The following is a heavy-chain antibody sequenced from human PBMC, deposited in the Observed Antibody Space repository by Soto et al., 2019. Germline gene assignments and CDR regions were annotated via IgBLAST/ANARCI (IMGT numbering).Heavy chain of an antibody. J-gene: IGHJ6*02. D-gene: IGHD3-3*01. CDR3: ARVRSVKIFGNSGMDV. V-gene: IGHV4-31*03. Sequence: SETLSLTCTVSGGSISSGGYYWSWIRQHPGKGLEWIGYIYYSGSTYYNPSLKSRVTISVDTSKNQFSLKLSSVTAADTAVHYCARVRSVKIFGNSGMDVWGQGTTVTVSS. CDR2: IYYSGST. CDR1: GGSISSGGYY.